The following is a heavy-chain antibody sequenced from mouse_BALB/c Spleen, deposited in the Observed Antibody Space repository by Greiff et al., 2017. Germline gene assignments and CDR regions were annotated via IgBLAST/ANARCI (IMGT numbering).Heavy chain of an antibody. CDR3: ARKIDYYGSSPFAY. D-gene: IGHD1-1*01. CDR1: GFSLTSYG. CDR2: IWAGGST. J-gene: IGHJ3*01. Sequence: VKLQESGPGLVAPSQSLSITCTVSGFSLTSYGVHWVRQPPGKGLEWLGVIWAGGSTNYNSALMSRLSISKDNSKSQVFLKMNSLQTDDTAMYYCARKIDYYGSSPFAYWGQGTLVTVSA. V-gene: IGHV2-9*02.